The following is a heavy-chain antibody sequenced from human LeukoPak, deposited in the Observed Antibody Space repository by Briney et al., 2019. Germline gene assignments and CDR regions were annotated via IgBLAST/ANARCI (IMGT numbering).Heavy chain of an antibody. CDR3: AKDRRSAFDI. CDR1: GFTFSSYG. CDR2: ISYDGSNK. Sequence: GGSLSLSCAASGFTFSSYGMHWVRQAPGKGLEWVAVISYDGSNKYYADSVKGRFTISRDNSKNTLYLQMNSLRAEDTAVYYCAKDRRSAFDIWGQGTMVTVSS. V-gene: IGHV3-30*18. J-gene: IGHJ3*02.